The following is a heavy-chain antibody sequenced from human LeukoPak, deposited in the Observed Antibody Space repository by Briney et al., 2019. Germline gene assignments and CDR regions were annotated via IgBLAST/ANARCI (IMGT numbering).Heavy chain of an antibody. J-gene: IGHJ3*02. CDR3: ARDPFGYCSGGSCYDVAFDI. V-gene: IGHV4-38-2*02. CDR1: GYSISSGYY. Sequence: SETLSLTCTVSGYSISSGYYWGWIRQPPGKGLEWIGSIYHSGSTYYNPSLKSRVTISVDTSKNQFSLKLSSVTAADTAVYYCARDPFGYCSGGSCYDVAFDIWGQGTMVTVSS. CDR2: IYHSGST. D-gene: IGHD2-15*01.